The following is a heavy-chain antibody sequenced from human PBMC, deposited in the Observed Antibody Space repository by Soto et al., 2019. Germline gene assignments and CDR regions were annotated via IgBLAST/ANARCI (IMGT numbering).Heavy chain of an antibody. V-gene: IGHV3-30-3*01. Sequence: TGGSLRLSCAASGFTFSNYAMHWVRQAPGKGLEWVAVISYDGSNKYYADSVKGRLTISRDNSKNTVYLQLNSLRAEDTAVYFCARAGFNYYFDYWGLGTLVTVSS. CDR3: ARAGFNYYFDY. CDR2: ISYDGSNK. CDR1: GFTFSNYA. J-gene: IGHJ4*02.